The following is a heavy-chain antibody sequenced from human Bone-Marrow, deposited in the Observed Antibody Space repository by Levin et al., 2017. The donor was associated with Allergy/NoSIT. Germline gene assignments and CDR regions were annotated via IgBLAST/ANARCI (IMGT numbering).Heavy chain of an antibody. J-gene: IGHJ3*02. CDR3: AKDHDYGGSVDPFDI. V-gene: IGHV4-39*07. Sequence: SETLSLTCTVSGGSISSSSYYWGWIRQPPGKGLEWIGSLYYSGSTYYNPSLKSRVTISVDTSKNQFSLKLSSVTAADTAVYYCAKDHDYGGSVDPFDIWGQGTMVTVSS. D-gene: IGHD4-23*01. CDR2: LYYSGST. CDR1: GGSISSSSYY.